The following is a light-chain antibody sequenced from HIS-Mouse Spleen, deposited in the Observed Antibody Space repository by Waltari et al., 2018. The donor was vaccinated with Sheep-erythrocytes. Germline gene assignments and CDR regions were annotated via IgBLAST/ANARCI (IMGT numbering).Light chain of an antibody. Sequence: QSALTQPASVSGSPGQSITIPCTGTSSDVGGYNYVSWYQQHPGKAPKLMIYDVSNRPSGVSNRFSGSKSGTTASLSISVLQAVDGADYDCSSYTSSSTWVFGGGTKLTVL. CDR3: SSYTSSSTWV. V-gene: IGLV2-14*03. CDR2: DVS. J-gene: IGLJ3*02. CDR1: SSDVGGYNY.